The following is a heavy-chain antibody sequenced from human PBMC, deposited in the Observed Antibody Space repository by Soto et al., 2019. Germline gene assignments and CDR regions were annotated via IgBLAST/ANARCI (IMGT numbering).Heavy chain of an antibody. J-gene: IGHJ6*02. CDR2: IIPIFGTA. Sequence: QVQLVQSGAEVKKPGSSVKVSCKASGGSFSSSVISWQRQAPGQGLEWMGGIIPIFGTASYAQKFQGRVTITAEETTITAYMELSSLKSVDTAVYYCARPMVYAIRGLDGMDVWGQGTTVTVSS. CDR1: GGSFSSSV. CDR3: ARPMVYAIRGLDGMDV. V-gene: IGHV1-69*01. D-gene: IGHD2-8*01.